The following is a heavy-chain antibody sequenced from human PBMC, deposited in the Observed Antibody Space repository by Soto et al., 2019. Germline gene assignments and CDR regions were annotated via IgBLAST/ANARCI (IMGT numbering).Heavy chain of an antibody. CDR3: ASLTAARPSHYYGMDV. D-gene: IGHD6-6*01. CDR1: GYTFTIYY. V-gene: IGHV1-46*01. CDR2: INPSGGST. J-gene: IGHJ6*02. Sequence: GASVKVSCKASGYTFTIYYMHWVRQAPGQGLEWMGIINPSGGSTSYAQKFQGRVTMTRDTSTSTVYMELSSLRSEDTAVYYCASLTAARPSHYYGMDVWGQGTTVTVSS.